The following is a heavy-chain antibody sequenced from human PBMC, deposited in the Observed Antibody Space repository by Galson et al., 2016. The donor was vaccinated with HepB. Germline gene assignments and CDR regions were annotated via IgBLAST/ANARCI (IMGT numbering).Heavy chain of an antibody. J-gene: IGHJ6*02. Sequence: LRLSCAASGFIFSTYGMHWVRQAPGKGLEWVAVIWYDGNTKYYADSVKGRFTISRDKSKNTLFLQLNSLRAEDTAVYYCARDARAAAAHYYYYGMDVWGQGTTVTVSS. D-gene: IGHD6-13*01. V-gene: IGHV3-33*01. CDR3: ARDARAAAAHYYYYGMDV. CDR1: GFIFSTYG. CDR2: IWYDGNTK.